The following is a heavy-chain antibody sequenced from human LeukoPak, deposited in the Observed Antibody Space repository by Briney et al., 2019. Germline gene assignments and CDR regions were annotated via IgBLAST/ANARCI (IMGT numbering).Heavy chain of an antibody. CDR2: IYYSGST. CDR3: ARGPLEWDLRAFDI. V-gene: IGHV4-39*07. D-gene: IGHD1-26*01. CDR1: GGSISSSSYY. J-gene: IGHJ3*02. Sequence: PSETLSLTCTVSGGSISSSSYYWGWIRQPPGKGLEWIGSIYYSGSTYYNPSLKSRVTISVDTSKNQFSLKLSSVTAADTAVYYCARGPLEWDLRAFDIWGQGTMVTVSS.